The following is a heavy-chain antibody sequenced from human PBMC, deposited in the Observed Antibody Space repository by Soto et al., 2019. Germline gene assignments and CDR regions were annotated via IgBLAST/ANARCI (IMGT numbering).Heavy chain of an antibody. D-gene: IGHD2-2*01. CDR1: GFTVSSNY. CDR2: IYRGGTT. Sequence: EVQLVESGGGLVQPGGSLRLSCAASGFTVSSNYMSWVRQAPGKGLECVSVIYRGGTTYYADSVKGRFSISRDNSKNTLYLQMNSLRAKDTAVYFCARRLCTTTSCALDYWGQGTQVTVSS. V-gene: IGHV3-66*01. J-gene: IGHJ4*02. CDR3: ARRLCTTTSCALDY.